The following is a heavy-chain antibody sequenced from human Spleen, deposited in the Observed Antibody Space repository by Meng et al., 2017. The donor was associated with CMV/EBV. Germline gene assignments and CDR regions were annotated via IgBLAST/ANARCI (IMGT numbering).Heavy chain of an antibody. CDR3: ARARRGYSYAYFDY. CDR2: IYYSGST. D-gene: IGHD5-18*01. Sequence: SETLSLTCTVSGGSISSTSTYWGWIRQPPGKGLKWIGNIYYSGSTYYNPSLKSRVTISLATSKNQCSLNLSSVTAADTAVYYCARARRGYSYAYFDYWGQGTLVTVSS. J-gene: IGHJ4*02. V-gene: IGHV4-39*07. CDR1: GGSISSTSTY.